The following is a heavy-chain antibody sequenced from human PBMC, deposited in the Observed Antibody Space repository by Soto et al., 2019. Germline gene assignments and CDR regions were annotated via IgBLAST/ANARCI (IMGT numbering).Heavy chain of an antibody. J-gene: IGHJ6*02. CDR2: IYDTGST. D-gene: IGHD3-3*01. Sequence: SETLSLTCTVSGASVRSGSYYWSWVRQPPGRGLEWIGYIYDTGSTNYNPSLKSRVTISVDTSKKQFSLKLSSVTAADTAVYYCARGDVAGYDFWSAYRPPYGMDVWGQGTTVTVSS. V-gene: IGHV4-61*01. CDR3: ARGDVAGYDFWSAYRPPYGMDV. CDR1: GASVRSGSYY.